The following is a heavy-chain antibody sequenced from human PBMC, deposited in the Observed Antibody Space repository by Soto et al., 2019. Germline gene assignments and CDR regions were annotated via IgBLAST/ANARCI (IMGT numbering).Heavy chain of an antibody. CDR1: GGSISSSSYY. Sequence: SETLSLTCTVSGGSISSSSYYLGWIRQPPGKGLEWIGSIYYSGSTYYNPSLKSRVTISVDTSKNQFSLKLSSVTAADTAVYYCARRARDVAVAGKKNWFDPWGQGTLVTVSS. D-gene: IGHD6-19*01. V-gene: IGHV4-39*01. J-gene: IGHJ5*02. CDR2: IYYSGST. CDR3: ARRARDVAVAGKKNWFDP.